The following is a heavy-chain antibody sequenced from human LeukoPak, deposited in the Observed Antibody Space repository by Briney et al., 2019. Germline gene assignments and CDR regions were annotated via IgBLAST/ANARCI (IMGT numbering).Heavy chain of an antibody. D-gene: IGHD6-19*01. CDR1: GCTFSSYS. CDR2: ICCGSSAR. CDR3: ARGDSSAWYNFDY. Sequence: PWVSLTLSCTASGCTFSSYSMNRVRQSPGKGLEWISYICCGSSARYFGASVKGRFTNSRANAKNTLYLQMTSLRDEDTAVYYCARGDSSAWYNFDYWGQGTLVTVSS. J-gene: IGHJ4*02. V-gene: IGHV3-48*02.